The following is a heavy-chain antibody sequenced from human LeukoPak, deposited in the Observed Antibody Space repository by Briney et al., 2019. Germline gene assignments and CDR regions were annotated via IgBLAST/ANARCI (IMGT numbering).Heavy chain of an antibody. Sequence: SETLSLTCAVYGGSFSGYYWSWIRQPPGKGLEWIGEINHSGSTNYNPSLKGRVTISVDTSKNQFSLKLSSVTAADTAVYYCARGQGGSGWFPLRNWGQGTLVTVSS. J-gene: IGHJ4*02. CDR3: ARGQGGSGWFPLRN. V-gene: IGHV4-34*01. CDR1: GGSFSGYY. D-gene: IGHD6-19*01. CDR2: INHSGST.